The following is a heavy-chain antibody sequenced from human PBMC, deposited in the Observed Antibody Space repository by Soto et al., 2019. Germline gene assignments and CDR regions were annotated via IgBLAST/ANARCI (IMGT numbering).Heavy chain of an antibody. CDR3: ARGRDRDAFDI. CDR1: GFTFSSYA. V-gene: IGHV3-30-3*01. J-gene: IGHJ3*02. Sequence: PGGSLRLSSAASGFTFSSYAMHWVRQAPGKGLEWVAVISYDGSNKYYADSVKGRFTISRDNSKNTLYLQMNSLRAEDTAVYYCARGRDRDAFDIWGQGTMVTVSS. CDR2: ISYDGSNK.